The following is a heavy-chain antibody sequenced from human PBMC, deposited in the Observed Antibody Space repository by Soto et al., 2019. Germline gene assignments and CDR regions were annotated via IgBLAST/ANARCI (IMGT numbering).Heavy chain of an antibody. CDR1: GFTFSSYA. D-gene: IGHD3-3*01. CDR2: ISGSGGST. Sequence: GGSLRLSCAASGFTFSSYAMSWVRQAPGKGLEWVSAISGSGGSTYYADSVRGRFTISRDKSRNSLFLQMDSLRSEDTAIYYCARDPVSISRAGGAFDIWGHGTLVTV. V-gene: IGHV3-23*01. J-gene: IGHJ3*02. CDR3: ARDPVSISRAGGAFDI.